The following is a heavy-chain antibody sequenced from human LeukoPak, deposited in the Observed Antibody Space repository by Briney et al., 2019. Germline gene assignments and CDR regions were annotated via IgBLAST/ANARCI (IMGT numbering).Heavy chain of an antibody. V-gene: IGHV3-23*01. D-gene: IGHD5-18*01. CDR2: ISGSGGST. CDR1: GFTFSRYA. J-gene: IGHJ4*02. CDR3: AKDVMWIQLCRNFDY. Sequence: PGGSLRLSCAASGFTFSRYAMSWVRQAPGKGLEWVSAISGSGGSTFYTDSVRGRFTISRDNSKNTLYLQMNSLRAEDTAVYYCAKDVMWIQLCRNFDYWGQGTLLTVSS.